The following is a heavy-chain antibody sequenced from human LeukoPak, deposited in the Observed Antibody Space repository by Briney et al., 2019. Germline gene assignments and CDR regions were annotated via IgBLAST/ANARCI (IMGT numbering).Heavy chain of an antibody. CDR3: AKITSYGGSS. J-gene: IGHJ5*02. D-gene: IGHD1-26*01. Sequence: PGRSLRLSCATSGFTFSTYAMYWVRQAPGKGLEWVAVISYDGSNKYYADSVKGRFTISRDNSKNTLYLQMNSLRAEDTAVYFCAKITSYGGSSWGQGTLVTVSS. CDR1: GFTFSTYA. V-gene: IGHV3-30-3*02. CDR2: ISYDGSNK.